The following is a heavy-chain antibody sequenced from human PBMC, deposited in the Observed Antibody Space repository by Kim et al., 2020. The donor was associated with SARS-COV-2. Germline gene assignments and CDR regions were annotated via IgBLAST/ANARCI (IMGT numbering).Heavy chain of an antibody. J-gene: IGHJ3*02. CDR2: INHSGST. CDR3: AYNYGSGSYLSLDI. CDR1: GGSFSGYY. V-gene: IGHV4-34*01. Sequence: SETLSLTCAVYGGSFSGYYWSWIRQPPGKGLEWIGEINHSGSTNYNPSLKSRVTISVDTSKNQFSLKLSSVTAADTAVYYCAYNYGSGSYLSLDIWGQGTMVTVSS. D-gene: IGHD3-10*01.